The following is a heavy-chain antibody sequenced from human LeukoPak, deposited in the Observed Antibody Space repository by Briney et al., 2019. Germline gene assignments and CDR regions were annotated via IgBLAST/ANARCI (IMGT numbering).Heavy chain of an antibody. CDR2: INPNSGGT. D-gene: IGHD3-10*01. Sequence: GASVKVSCKASGYTFTVYYMHWVRQAPGQGLEWMGWINPNSGGTNYAQKFQGRVTMTRDTSISTAYMELSRLRSDDTAVYYCARDYFTMVRGVIIGAGYWGQGTLVTVSS. CDR3: ARDYFTMVRGVIIGAGY. V-gene: IGHV1-2*02. J-gene: IGHJ4*02. CDR1: GYTFTVYY.